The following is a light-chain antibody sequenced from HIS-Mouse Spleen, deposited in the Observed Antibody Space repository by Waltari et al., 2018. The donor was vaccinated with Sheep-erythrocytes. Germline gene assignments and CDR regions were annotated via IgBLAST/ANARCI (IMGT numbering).Light chain of an antibody. J-gene: IGKJ2*01. CDR3: QQSYSTPPT. Sequence: DIQMTHSPSSLSASVGDRVTITCRASQSISSYLNWYQQKPGKAPKLLIYAASSLQSGVPSRFSGSGSGTDFTLTISSLQPEDFATYYCQQSYSTPPTLGQGTKLEIK. V-gene: IGKV1-39*01. CDR1: QSISSY. CDR2: AAS.